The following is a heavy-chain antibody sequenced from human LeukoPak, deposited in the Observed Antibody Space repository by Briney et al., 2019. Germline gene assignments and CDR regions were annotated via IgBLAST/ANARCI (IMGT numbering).Heavy chain of an antibody. V-gene: IGHV3-21*04. CDR1: GFTFSSHT. D-gene: IGHD6-13*01. Sequence: GGSLRLSCVASGFTFSSHTMNWVRQTPGKGLEWVSSISGSSGYIYYADSVKGRFTISRDNSKNTLYLQMNSLRAEDTAVYYCAKRGFIAAAGTYFDYWGQGTLVTVSS. CDR2: ISGSSGYI. J-gene: IGHJ4*02. CDR3: AKRGFIAAAGTYFDY.